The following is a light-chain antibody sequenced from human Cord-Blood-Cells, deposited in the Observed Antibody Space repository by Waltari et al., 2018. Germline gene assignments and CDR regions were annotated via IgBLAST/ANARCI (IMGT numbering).Light chain of an antibody. CDR2: EVS. J-gene: IGLJ3*02. V-gene: IGLV2-8*01. Sequence: QSSLTPPPSAYGSPAQPVTMSCTGTRSDFGGYNSVFWYQQHPGTAPKLMIYEVSKRPSGFPDRFSGSKSGNTASLTVSWLQAEDEADYYCSSYAGSNNLVFGGGTKLTVL. CDR3: SSYAGSNNLV. CDR1: RSDFGGYNS.